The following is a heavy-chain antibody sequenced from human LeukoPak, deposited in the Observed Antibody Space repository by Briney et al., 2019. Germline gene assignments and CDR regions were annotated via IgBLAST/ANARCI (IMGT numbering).Heavy chain of an antibody. V-gene: IGHV4-34*01. Sequence: PSETLSLTCAVYGGSFRGYYWSWIRQPPGKGLEWIGEINHSGSTNYNPSLKSRVTISVDTSKNQFSLKLSSVTAADTAVYYCARGSRSSWRPSRYFQHWGQGTLVTVSS. CDR2: INHSGST. D-gene: IGHD6-13*01. J-gene: IGHJ1*01. CDR3: ARGSRSSWRPSRYFQH. CDR1: GGSFRGYY.